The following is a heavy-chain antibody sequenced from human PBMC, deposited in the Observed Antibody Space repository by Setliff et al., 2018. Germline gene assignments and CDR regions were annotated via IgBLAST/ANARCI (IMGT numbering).Heavy chain of an antibody. D-gene: IGHD2-8*02. CDR3: ARDRTAYSYGMDV. Sequence: SETLSLTCGVSGTSISTGNYHWGWVRQPPGKGLEWIANIYFNGDTVKQPFLKSRVTISIDTSKNQFFLRLTSMTPADTAVYYCARDRTAYSYGMDVWGQGTTVTVSS. J-gene: IGHJ6*02. CDR1: GTSISTGNYH. CDR2: IYFNGDT. V-gene: IGHV4-39*07.